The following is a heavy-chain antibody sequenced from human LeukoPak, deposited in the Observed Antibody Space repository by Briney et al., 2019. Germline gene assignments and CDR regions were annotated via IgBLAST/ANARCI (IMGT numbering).Heavy chain of an antibody. V-gene: IGHV3-30*18. CDR3: AKAHLLDWLLPFDY. D-gene: IGHD3/OR15-3a*01. Sequence: TGGSLRLSCAASEFTFSSYAMHWVRQAPGKGLEWVALVSNDGGDKYYADSVKGRFTTSRDNSKNTLYLQMNSLRGEDTGVYYCAKAHLLDWLLPFDYWGQGTLVTVSS. CDR1: EFTFSSYA. J-gene: IGHJ4*02. CDR2: VSNDGGDK.